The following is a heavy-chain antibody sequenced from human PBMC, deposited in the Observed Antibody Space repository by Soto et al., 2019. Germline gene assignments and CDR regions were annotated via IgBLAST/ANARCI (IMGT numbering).Heavy chain of an antibody. CDR2: INSDGSST. J-gene: IGHJ4*02. CDR3: ARDPIAARHSTLDY. CDR1: GFIFSSYW. V-gene: IGHV3-74*01. D-gene: IGHD6-6*01. Sequence: GGSLRLSCAASGFIFSSYWMHWVRHAPGKGLVWVARINSDGSSTSYADSVKGRFTISRDNAKNTLYLQMNSLRAEDTAVYYCARDPIAARHSTLDYWGQGTLVTVSS.